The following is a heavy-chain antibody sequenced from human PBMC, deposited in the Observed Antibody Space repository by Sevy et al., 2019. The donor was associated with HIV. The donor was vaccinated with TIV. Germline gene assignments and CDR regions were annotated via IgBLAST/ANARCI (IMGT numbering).Heavy chain of an antibody. J-gene: IGHJ3*02. V-gene: IGHV1-8*01. CDR3: ALYYYDSSGYSTHAFDI. D-gene: IGHD3-22*01. Sequence: ASVKVSCKASGYTFTSYDINWVRQATGQGLEWMGWMNPNSGNTGYAQKFQGRVTMTRNTSISTAYMELSSLGSEDTAVYYCALYYYDSSGYSTHAFDIWGQGTMVTVSS. CDR1: GYTFTSYD. CDR2: MNPNSGNT.